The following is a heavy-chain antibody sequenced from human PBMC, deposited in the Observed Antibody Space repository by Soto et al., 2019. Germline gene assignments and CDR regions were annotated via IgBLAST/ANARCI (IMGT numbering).Heavy chain of an antibody. CDR2: INSDGSSA. CDR3: ARAPTYYDYVWGSYRSFYFDY. CDR1: GFTFSSFW. V-gene: IGHV3-74*01. Sequence: PGGSLRLSCAASGFTFSSFWMHWVRQAPGKGLVWVSRINSDGSSASYADSVKGRFTISRDNAKNTLYLQMNSLRAEDTAVYYCARAPTYYDYVWGSYRSFYFDYWGQGTLVTVSS. J-gene: IGHJ4*02. D-gene: IGHD3-16*02.